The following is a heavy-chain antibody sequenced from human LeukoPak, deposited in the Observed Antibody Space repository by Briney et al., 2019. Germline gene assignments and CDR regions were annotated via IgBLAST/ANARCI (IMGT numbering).Heavy chain of an antibody. CDR2: IYHTGNT. CDR1: GYSISSGHY. Sequence: SETLSLTCAVSGYSISSGHYWGWIRQPPGKGLEWIGSIYHTGNTYYNPSLKSRVTVSVDTSKNQFSLKLSSVTAADTAVYYCARVPLEGYFDYWGQGTLVTVSS. J-gene: IGHJ4*02. V-gene: IGHV4-38-2*01. CDR3: ARVPLEGYFDY.